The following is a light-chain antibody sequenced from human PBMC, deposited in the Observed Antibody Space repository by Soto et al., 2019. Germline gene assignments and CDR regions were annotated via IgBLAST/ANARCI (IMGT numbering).Light chain of an antibody. Sequence: DIQMTQSPSSLSASVGDRVTITCQASQDISNYLNWYQQKPGKAPKLLIYDASNLETGVPSRFSGSGSGTDFTFTISSLQAEDIATYYCQPYDNLLIPFGQGTRLEIK. CDR1: QDISNY. CDR2: DAS. J-gene: IGKJ5*01. CDR3: QPYDNLLIP. V-gene: IGKV1-33*01.